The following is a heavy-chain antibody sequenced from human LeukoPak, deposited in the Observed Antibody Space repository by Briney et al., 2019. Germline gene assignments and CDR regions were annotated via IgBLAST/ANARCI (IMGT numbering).Heavy chain of an antibody. J-gene: IGHJ4*02. CDR2: VYHAGHT. Sequence: SETLSLTCTVSGDSISGYYWSWIRQPPGKGLEWIGYVYHAGHTHYSPSLKSRVTVSLDTSRNQVSLILSSVTAADTAVYYCARHRFGHLFDYWGQGTLVFVSS. CDR3: ARHRFGHLFDY. V-gene: IGHV4-59*01. CDR1: GDSISGYY. D-gene: IGHD3-16*01.